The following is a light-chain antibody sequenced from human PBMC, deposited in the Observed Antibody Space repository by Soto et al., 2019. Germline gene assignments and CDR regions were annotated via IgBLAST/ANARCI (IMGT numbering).Light chain of an antibody. CDR3: LQYYSYPWT. V-gene: IGKV1-8*01. CDR2: AAS. CDR1: QGISSY. J-gene: IGKJ1*01. Sequence: AIRMTQSPSSFSASTGDRVTMSCRASQGISSYLAWYQQKPGKAPKLLIYAASTLQSGVPSRFSGSGSGTDFTLTISCLQSEDFATYYCLQYYSYPWTFGQGTKVEIK.